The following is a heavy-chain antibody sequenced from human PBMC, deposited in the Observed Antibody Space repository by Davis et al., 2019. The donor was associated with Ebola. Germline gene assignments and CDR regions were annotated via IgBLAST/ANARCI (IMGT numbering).Heavy chain of an antibody. V-gene: IGHV1-2*02. Sequence: ASVKVSCKASGYTFTGYYMHWVRQAPGQGLEWMGWINPNSGGTNYAQKFQGRVTMTRDTSISTAYMELSSLRSEDTAVYYCAAGEYDFWSGLLFDYWGQGTLVTVSS. D-gene: IGHD3-3*01. CDR2: INPNSGGT. J-gene: IGHJ4*02. CDR1: GYTFTGYY. CDR3: AAGEYDFWSGLLFDY.